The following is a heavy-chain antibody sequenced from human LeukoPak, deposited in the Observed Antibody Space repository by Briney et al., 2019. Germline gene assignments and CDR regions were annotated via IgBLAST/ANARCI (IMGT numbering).Heavy chain of an antibody. CDR2: IYYSGST. CDR3: ASPSGTYYSRFHY. D-gene: IGHD1-26*01. J-gene: IGHJ4*02. V-gene: IGHV4-39*01. CDR1: GGSISGSNYY. Sequence: PSETLSLTCTVSGGSISGSNYYWGWIRQPPGKGLEWIGSIYYSGSTYYNPSLKSRVTISVDTSKNQFSLKLSSVTAADTAVYYCASPSGTYYSRFHYWGQGALVTVSS.